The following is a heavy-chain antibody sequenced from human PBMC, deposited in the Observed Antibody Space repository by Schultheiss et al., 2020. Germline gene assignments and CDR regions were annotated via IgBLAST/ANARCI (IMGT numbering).Heavy chain of an antibody. Sequence: SETLSLTCTVSGGSISSGGYYWSWIRQHPGKGLEWIGYIYYSGSTNYNPSLKSRVTISVDTSKSQFSLKLNSVTAADTAVYYCARVVAATLADYWGQGTLVTGSS. CDR3: ARVVAATLADY. CDR2: IYYSGST. V-gene: IGHV4-61*08. D-gene: IGHD2-15*01. CDR1: GGSISSGGYY. J-gene: IGHJ4*02.